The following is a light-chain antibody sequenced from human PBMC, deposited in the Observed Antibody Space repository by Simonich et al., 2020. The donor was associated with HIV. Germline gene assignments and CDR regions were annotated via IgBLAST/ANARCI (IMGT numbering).Light chain of an antibody. Sequence: DIQMTQSPSSLSASVGDRVTIPCRTSQSISNYLNWYQQNPGKALKLLIYAASNLQSGVPSRFSGSGSGTDFTLTISSLQPEDFATYYCQQSYSSLSYTFGLGTKLEIK. CDR1: QSISNY. CDR3: QQSYSSLSYT. V-gene: IGKV1-39*01. CDR2: AAS. J-gene: IGKJ2*01.